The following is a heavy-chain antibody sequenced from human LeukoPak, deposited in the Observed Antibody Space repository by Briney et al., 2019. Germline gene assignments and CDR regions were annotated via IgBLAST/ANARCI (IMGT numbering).Heavy chain of an antibody. CDR2: IKQDGSEN. CDR1: GFTFSSYW. Sequence: AQSLRLSCAASGFTFSSYWMSWVRKAQANGMEWVANIKQDGSENYYVNSANGRFTISRDNAKNSLYLQRNSLRAEDTAVYYCARDSYDGWYDYWGQGTLVTVSS. D-gene: IGHD6-19*01. J-gene: IGHJ4*02. V-gene: IGHV3-7*01. CDR3: ARDSYDGWYDY.